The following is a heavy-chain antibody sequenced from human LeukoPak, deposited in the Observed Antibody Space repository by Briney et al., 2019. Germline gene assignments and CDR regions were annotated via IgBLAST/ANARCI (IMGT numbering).Heavy chain of an antibody. V-gene: IGHV3-7*01. D-gene: IGHD3-22*01. Sequence: GGSLRLSCAASGFTFSSYNINWVRQAPGKGPEWVANIKQDGSEKYYVDSVKGRFTISRDNAKNSLYLQMNSLRAEDTAVYYCASQYYYDSSGRPPDFDYWGQGTLVTVSS. CDR2: IKQDGSEK. CDR3: ASQYYYDSSGRPPDFDY. J-gene: IGHJ4*02. CDR1: GFTFSSYN.